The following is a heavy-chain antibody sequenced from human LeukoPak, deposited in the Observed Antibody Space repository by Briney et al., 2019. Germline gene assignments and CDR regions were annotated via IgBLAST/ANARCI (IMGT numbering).Heavy chain of an antibody. J-gene: IGHJ6*02. V-gene: IGHV3-49*03. Sequence: GGSLRLSCTASGFTFGDYAMSWFRQAPGKGLEWVGFIRGKAYGGTTEYAASVKGRFTISRDDSKSIAYLQMNSLKTEDTAVYYCTRGGGSGYDNYYYYYGMDVWGQGTTVTVSS. CDR3: TRGGGSGYDNYYYYYGMDV. CDR1: GFTFGDYA. CDR2: IRGKAYGGTT. D-gene: IGHD5-12*01.